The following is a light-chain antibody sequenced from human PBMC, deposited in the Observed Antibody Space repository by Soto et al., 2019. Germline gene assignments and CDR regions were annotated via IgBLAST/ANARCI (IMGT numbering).Light chain of an antibody. Sequence: DIVLTQSPATLSWSPGERATLSCRASQSVSTYLAWYQQKPGQAPRLLIYDASNRATGIPARFSGSGSGTDFTLTISSLEPEDFAVYHCQQRSSWPSFGQGTRLEIK. CDR1: QSVSTY. CDR3: QQRSSWPS. CDR2: DAS. V-gene: IGKV3-11*01. J-gene: IGKJ5*01.